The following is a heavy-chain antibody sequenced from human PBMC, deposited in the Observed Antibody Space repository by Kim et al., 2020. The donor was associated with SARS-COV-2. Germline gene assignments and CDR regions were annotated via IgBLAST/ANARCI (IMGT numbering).Heavy chain of an antibody. V-gene: IGHV4-4*02. J-gene: IGHJ5*02. CDR2: LYHSGST. CDR1: GGPISSSNW. D-gene: IGHD6-13*01. Sequence: SETLSLTCAVSGGPISSSNWWSWVRQPPGKGLEWIGELYHSGSTNYNPSPKSRVTIPVDKSKNQFSPKLSSVTAADTAVYHCASGIAAAGSRCFDPWGQG. CDR3: ASGIAAAGSRCFDP.